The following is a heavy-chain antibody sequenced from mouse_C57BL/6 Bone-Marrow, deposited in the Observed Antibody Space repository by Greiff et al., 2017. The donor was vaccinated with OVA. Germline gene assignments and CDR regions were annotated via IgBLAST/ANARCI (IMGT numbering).Heavy chain of an antibody. J-gene: IGHJ2*01. D-gene: IGHD1-1*02. CDR1: GYTFTSYW. CDR2: IDPSDSYT. Sequence: QVQLKQPGAELVKPGASVKLSCKASGYTFTSYWMQWVKQRPGQGLEWIGEIDPSDSYTNYNQKFKGKATLTVDTSSSTAYMQLSSLTSEDSAVYYCARWGGYYCDFWGQGTTLTVSS. V-gene: IGHV1-50*01. CDR3: ARWGGYYCDF.